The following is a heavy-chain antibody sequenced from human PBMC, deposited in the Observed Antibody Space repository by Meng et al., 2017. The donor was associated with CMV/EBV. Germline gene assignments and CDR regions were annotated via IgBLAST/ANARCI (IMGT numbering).Heavy chain of an antibody. CDR1: GYTFTSYG. Sequence: ASVKVSCKASGYTFTSYGISWVRQAPGQGLEWMGWISAYNGNTNYAQKLQGRVTMTTETSTSTAYMELRSLRSDDTAVYYCARRYYYDSSGYYYYFDYWGQGTLVTVSS. CDR3: ARRYYYDSSGYYYYFDY. J-gene: IGHJ4*02. CDR2: ISAYNGNT. V-gene: IGHV1-18*01. D-gene: IGHD3-22*01.